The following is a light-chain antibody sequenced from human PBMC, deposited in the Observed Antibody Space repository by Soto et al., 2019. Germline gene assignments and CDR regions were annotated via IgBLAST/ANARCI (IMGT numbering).Light chain of an antibody. CDR1: QSVSSY. Sequence: EIVLTQSPATLSLSPGERATLSCRASQSVSSYLAWYQQKPGQAPRLLIYDASNRATGIPARFSGSGSGTDFTLTISSLEPEDFAFYYCQQRSNWPLLITFGGGTKVEIK. CDR2: DAS. V-gene: IGKV3-11*01. J-gene: IGKJ4*01. CDR3: QQRSNWPLLIT.